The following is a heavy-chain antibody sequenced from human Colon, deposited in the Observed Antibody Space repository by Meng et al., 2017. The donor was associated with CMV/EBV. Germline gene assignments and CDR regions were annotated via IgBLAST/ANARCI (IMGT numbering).Heavy chain of an antibody. CDR3: ARGKQAGFDL. D-gene: IGHD6-13*01. CDR2: IIPMFGSP. V-gene: IGHV1-69*12. J-gene: IGHJ5*02. Sequence: QGQGGQVGAEVKKPGSSVKVPCKASGGTFDTSTFNWVRQAPGQGLEWMGGIIPMFGSPSYSQKFRGRVTITADELEVNSLRSEDTAVYYCARGKQAGFDLWGQGTLVTVSS. CDR1: GGTFDTST.